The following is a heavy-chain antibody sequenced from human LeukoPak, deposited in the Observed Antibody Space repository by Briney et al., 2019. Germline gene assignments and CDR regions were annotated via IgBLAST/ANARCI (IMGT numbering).Heavy chain of an antibody. D-gene: IGHD3-22*01. CDR3: ARDIHYYDSSGYYYAFDI. Sequence: SETQSPTCTVSGGSISSYYWSWTRQPPGKGLEWIGYIYYSGSTNYNPSLKSRVTISVDTSRNQFSLKLRSVTAADTAVYYCARDIHYYDSSGYYYAFDIWGQGTMVTVSS. J-gene: IGHJ3*02. CDR2: IYYSGST. CDR1: GGSISSYY. V-gene: IGHV4-59*01.